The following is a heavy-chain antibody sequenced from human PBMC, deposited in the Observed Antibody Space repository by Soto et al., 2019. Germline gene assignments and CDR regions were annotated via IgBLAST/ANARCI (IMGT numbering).Heavy chain of an antibody. J-gene: IGHJ4*02. D-gene: IGHD3-16*01. CDR1: EFTFNTYA. Sequence: QVQLMESGGGVVQPGTTLRLSCSASEFTFNTYAMHWVRQAPGRGLDWVAVTSYDSTNTKYADSVKGRFTIARDNSKDTLFLQMASRTPEYTAVYCCERGYFVRGCRSGECDSWGRGTLVIVSS. CDR3: ERGYFVRGCRSGECDS. V-gene: IGHV3-30-3*01. CDR2: TSYDSTNT.